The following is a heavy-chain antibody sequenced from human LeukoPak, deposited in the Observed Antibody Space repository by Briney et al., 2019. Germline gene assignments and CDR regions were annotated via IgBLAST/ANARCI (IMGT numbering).Heavy chain of an antibody. J-gene: IGHJ4*02. CDR1: GFTFSSYA. Sequence: GRSLRLSCAASGFTFSSYAMHWVRQAPGKGLEWVAVTSYDGSNKYYADSVKGRFTISRDNSKNTLYLQMNSLRAEDTAVYYCARDAGEVGADYFDYWGQGTLVTVSS. V-gene: IGHV3-30-3*01. CDR3: ARDAGEVGADYFDY. D-gene: IGHD1-26*01. CDR2: TSYDGSNK.